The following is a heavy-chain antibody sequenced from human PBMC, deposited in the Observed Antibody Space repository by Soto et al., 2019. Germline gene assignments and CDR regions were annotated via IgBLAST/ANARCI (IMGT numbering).Heavy chain of an antibody. CDR1: GFSLNSTGVG. Sequence: QITLKESGPTLVKPTQTLTLTCTFSGFSLNSTGVGVGWIRQPPGKALEWLALISWNNNKLYSPSLRTRLSITKDPSKTQVVLTVTNMDPEDTGTYYCAHRRLVRGSNWFDPWGQGTLVIVSS. D-gene: IGHD3-10*01. CDR3: AHRRLVRGSNWFDP. V-gene: IGHV2-5*01. CDR2: ISWNNNK. J-gene: IGHJ5*02.